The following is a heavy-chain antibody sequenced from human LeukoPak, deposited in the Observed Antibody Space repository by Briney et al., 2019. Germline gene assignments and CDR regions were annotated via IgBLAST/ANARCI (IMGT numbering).Heavy chain of an antibody. J-gene: IGHJ4*02. CDR1: GFTFSSYG. V-gene: IGHV3-30*02. CDR2: IRYDGSNK. CDR3: AKDAGIALGYYFDY. D-gene: IGHD6-13*01. Sequence: PGGSLRLSCAASGFTFSSYGMHWVRPAPGKGLEWVAFIRYDGSNKYYADSVKGRFTISRDNSKNTLYLQMNSLRAEDTAVYYCAKDAGIALGYYFDYWGQGTLVTVSS.